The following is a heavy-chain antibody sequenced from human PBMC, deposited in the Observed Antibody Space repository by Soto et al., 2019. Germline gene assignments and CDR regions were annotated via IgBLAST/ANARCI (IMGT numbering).Heavy chain of an antibody. J-gene: IGHJ5*02. Sequence: PSETLSLTCTVSGDSISSSYWSWIRQSPGKGLEWIGYIYYSGSTNYNPSLKSRVTISVDTSKNQFSLKLSSVTAADTAVYYCGRGYCSSTICYIWDNWFDPWGQGTLVTVSS. CDR2: IYYSGST. CDR1: GDSISSSY. D-gene: IGHD2-2*02. CDR3: GRGYCSSTICYIWDNWFDP. V-gene: IGHV4-59*01.